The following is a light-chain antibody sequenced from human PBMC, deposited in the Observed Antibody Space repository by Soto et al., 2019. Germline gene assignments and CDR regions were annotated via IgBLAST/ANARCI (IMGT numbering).Light chain of an antibody. V-gene: IGKV1-33*01. CDR1: QDISNY. CDR3: QQYDNLPSYT. Sequence: DIPMTQSPSSLSASVGDRVTITCQASQDISNYLNWYQQKPGKAPKLLIYDASNLKTGVPSRFSGSGSGTDFTFTISSLQPEDIATYYCQQYDNLPSYTFGQGTKLEIK. J-gene: IGKJ2*01. CDR2: DAS.